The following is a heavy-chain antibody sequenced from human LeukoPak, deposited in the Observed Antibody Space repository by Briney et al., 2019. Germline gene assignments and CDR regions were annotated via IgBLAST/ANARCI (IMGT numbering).Heavy chain of an antibody. CDR3: AKAVSLLTYHALDV. J-gene: IGHJ6*02. D-gene: IGHD1-14*01. Sequence: ASVKVSCTASGYTFTNHYMHWVRQAPGQGLEWMGIINPSDGTTTYAQKFQGRVTITRDPSTSTVYMEVRSLRCEDTAVYYCAKAVSLLTYHALDVWGQGTTVTVSS. CDR1: GYTFTNHY. V-gene: IGHV1-46*01. CDR2: INPSDGTT.